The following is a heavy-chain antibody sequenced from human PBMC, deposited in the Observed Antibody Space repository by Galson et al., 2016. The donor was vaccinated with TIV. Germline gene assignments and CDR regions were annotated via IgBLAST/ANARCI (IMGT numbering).Heavy chain of an antibody. Sequence: SLRLSCAGSGFTFSNYWMNWIRQAPGKGPEWVANINKVGSDEYYVESVKGRFTISRDNTKNSLDLQMTGLRVEDTAVYYCTRVDYWGQGTLVTVSS. CDR2: INKVGSDE. V-gene: IGHV3-7*01. CDR3: TRVDY. CDR1: GFTFSNYW. J-gene: IGHJ4*02.